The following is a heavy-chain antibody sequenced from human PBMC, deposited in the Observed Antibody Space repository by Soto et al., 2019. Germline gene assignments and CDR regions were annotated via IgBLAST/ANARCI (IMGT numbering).Heavy chain of an antibody. D-gene: IGHD2-2*01. CDR3: ARGSGHQSEGSDAFDI. Sequence: PGGSLRLSCAASGFTFSSYSMNWVRQAPGKGLEWVSSISSSSSYIYYADSVKGRFTISRDNAKNSLYLQMNSLRAEDTAVYYCARGSGHQSEGSDAFDIWGQGTMVTVSS. V-gene: IGHV3-21*01. CDR1: GFTFSSYS. CDR2: ISSSSSYI. J-gene: IGHJ3*02.